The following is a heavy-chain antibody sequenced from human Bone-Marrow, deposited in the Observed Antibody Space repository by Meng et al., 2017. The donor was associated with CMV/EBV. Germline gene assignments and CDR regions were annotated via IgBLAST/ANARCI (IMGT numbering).Heavy chain of an antibody. V-gene: IGHV4-39*07. CDR2: IYYSGST. CDR1: GGSISSSSYY. CDR3: ARARRGLRYCSGGSCYPHSQDYYYYYGMDV. D-gene: IGHD2-15*01. Sequence: GSLRLSCTVSGGSISSSSYYWGWIRQPPGKGLEWIGSIYYSGSTYYNPSLKSRVTISVDTSKNQFSLKLSSVTAADTAVYYCARARRGLRYCSGGSCYPHSQDYYYYYGMDVWGQGTTVTVSS. J-gene: IGHJ6*02.